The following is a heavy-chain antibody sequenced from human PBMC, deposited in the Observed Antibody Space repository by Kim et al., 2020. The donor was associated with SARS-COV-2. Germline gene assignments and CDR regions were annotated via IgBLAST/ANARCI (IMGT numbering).Heavy chain of an antibody. D-gene: IGHD3-22*01. J-gene: IGHJ4*01. CDR3: ARDLRITMIVVVPGY. V-gene: IGHV3-30*04. CDR2: ISYDGSIK. Sequence: GRSLRLSCAASGFTFSSYAMHWVRQAPGKGLEWVAVISYDGSIKYYADSVKGRFTISRDNSKNTLYLQMNSLRAEDTAVYYCARDLRITMIVVVPGYWG. CDR1: GFTFSSYA.